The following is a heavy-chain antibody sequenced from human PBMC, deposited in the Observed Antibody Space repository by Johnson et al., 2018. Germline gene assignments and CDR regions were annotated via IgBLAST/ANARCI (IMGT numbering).Heavy chain of an antibody. Sequence: VQLVESGGGLVQPGGSLRLSCAASGFTFSSYDMHWVRQATGKGLEWVSAIGTAGDTYYPGSVKGRFTISRENAKNSLYLQMNSLRAGDTAVYYCARATPLVKARWFGEEDYYYGMDVWGQGTTVTVSS. J-gene: IGHJ6*02. CDR3: ARATPLVKARWFGEEDYYYGMDV. CDR1: GFTFSSYD. D-gene: IGHD3-10*01. V-gene: IGHV3-13*01. CDR2: IGTAGDT.